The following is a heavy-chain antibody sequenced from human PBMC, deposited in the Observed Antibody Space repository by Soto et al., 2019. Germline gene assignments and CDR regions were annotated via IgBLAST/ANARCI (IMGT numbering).Heavy chain of an antibody. J-gene: IGHJ1*01. Sequence: SETLSLTCTVSGGSISSYYWSWIRQPPGKGLEWIGYIYYSGSTYYNPSLKSRVTISVDTSKNQFPLKLSSVTAADTAVYYCASPGIAAAGPAEYFQHWGQGTLVTVSS. D-gene: IGHD6-13*01. CDR1: GGSISSYY. CDR2: IYYSGST. V-gene: IGHV4-59*04. CDR3: ASPGIAAAGPAEYFQH.